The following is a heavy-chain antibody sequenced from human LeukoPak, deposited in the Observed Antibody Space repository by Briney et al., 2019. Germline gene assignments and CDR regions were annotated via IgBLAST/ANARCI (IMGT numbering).Heavy chain of an antibody. V-gene: IGHV3-23*01. J-gene: IGHJ4*02. CDR1: GFTFSSYA. D-gene: IGHD3-22*01. Sequence: LSGGSLRLSCAASGFTFSSYAMSWVRQAPGKGLEWVSAISGSGGSTYYADSVKGRFTISRDNSKNSLYLQMNSLRAEDTAVYYCARDPGFEYYDSSGDFDYWGQGTLVTVSS. CDR2: ISGSGGST. CDR3: ARDPGFEYYDSSGDFDY.